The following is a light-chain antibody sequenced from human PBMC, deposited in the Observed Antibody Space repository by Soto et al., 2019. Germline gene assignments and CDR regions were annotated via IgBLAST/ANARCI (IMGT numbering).Light chain of an antibody. J-gene: IGKJ2*01. V-gene: IGKV3-15*01. CDR3: LQYNDWPVYT. CDR2: AAT. CDR1: QTVHSN. Sequence: EIVMTQSPANLSVSPGGRATLSCRASQTVHSNLAWYQHKSGQAPRLLIYAATTSATGIPARISGSGSGTAFTLTITSLQSEDSAVYFCLQYNDWPVYTFGPGTKLEIK.